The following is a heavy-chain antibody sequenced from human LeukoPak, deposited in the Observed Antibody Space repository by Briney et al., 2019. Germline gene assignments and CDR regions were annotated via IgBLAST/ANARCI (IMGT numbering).Heavy chain of an antibody. CDR1: GFTFSSYA. D-gene: IGHD3-22*01. J-gene: IGHJ4*02. CDR2: ISGSGGST. CDR3: AKAFYYDSSAPPGY. V-gene: IGHV3-23*01. Sequence: GGSLRLSCAASGFTFSSYAMSWVRQAPGKGLEWVSAISGSGGSTYYADSVKGRFTISRDNSKNTLYLQMNSLRAEDTAVYYCAKAFYYDSSAPPGYCGQGTLVTVSS.